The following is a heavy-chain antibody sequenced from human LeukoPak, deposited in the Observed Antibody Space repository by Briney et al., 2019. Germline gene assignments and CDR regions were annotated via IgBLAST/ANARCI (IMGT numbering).Heavy chain of an antibody. D-gene: IGHD6-13*01. CDR2: IRYDGSNK. CDR3: AKDKYSPVRSMSEAAYYFDF. CDR1: GFTFSSYG. J-gene: IGHJ4*02. Sequence: GGSLRLSCAASGFTFSSYGMHWVRQAPGKGLEWVAFIRYDGSNKYYADSVKGRFTISRDNSKNTLYLQMDSLRAEDTAVYHCAKDKYSPVRSMSEAAYYFDFWGPGTLVTVSS. V-gene: IGHV3-30*02.